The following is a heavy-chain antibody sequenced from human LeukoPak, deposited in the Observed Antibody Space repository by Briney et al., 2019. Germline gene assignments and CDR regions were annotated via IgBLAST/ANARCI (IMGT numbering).Heavy chain of an antibody. J-gene: IGHJ6*02. CDR2: INHSGST. CDR3: ARYEAEGYYGMDD. Sequence: SETLSLTCAVYGGSFSGYYWSWIRQPPGKGLEWIGEINHSGSTNYNPSLKSRVTISVDTSKNQFSLKLSSVTAADTAVYYCARYEAEGYYGMDDWGQGTLVTVSS. D-gene: IGHD2-15*01. CDR1: GGSFSGYY. V-gene: IGHV4-34*01.